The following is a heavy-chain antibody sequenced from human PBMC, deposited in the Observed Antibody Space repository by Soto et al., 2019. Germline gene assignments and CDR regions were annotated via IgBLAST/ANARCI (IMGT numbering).Heavy chain of an antibody. CDR2: IYDSGST. J-gene: IGHJ4*02. CDR3: ARDLTGDGVRY. Sequence: QVQLQESGPGLVKPSQTLSLTCTVSGGSLSSGRYYWSWIRQHPGKGLEWIGYIYDSGSTYYNPSLKSRITISVDTSKNQFALKLSSVTAADTAVYYCARDLTGDGVRYWGQGTLVTVSS. V-gene: IGHV4-31*03. CDR1: GGSLSSGRYY. D-gene: IGHD7-27*01.